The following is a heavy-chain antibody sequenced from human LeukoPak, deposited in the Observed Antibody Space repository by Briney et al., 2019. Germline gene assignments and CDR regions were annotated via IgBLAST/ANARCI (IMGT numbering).Heavy chain of an antibody. V-gene: IGHV4-30-2*01. Sequence: SETLSLTCAVSGGSISSGGYSWSWIRQPPGKGLEWIGYIYHSGSTYYNPSLKSRVTISVDRSKNQFSLKLSSVTAADTAVYYCARDSRGYGGNSRAFDIWGQGTMVTVFS. D-gene: IGHD4-23*01. CDR1: GGSISSGGYS. CDR3: ARDSRGYGGNSRAFDI. J-gene: IGHJ3*02. CDR2: IYHSGST.